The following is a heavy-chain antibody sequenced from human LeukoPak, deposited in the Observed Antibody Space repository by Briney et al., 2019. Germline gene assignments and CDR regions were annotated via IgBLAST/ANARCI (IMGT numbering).Heavy chain of an antibody. CDR3: ARDPSNTVGRNIYFDY. D-gene: IGHD1-14*01. J-gene: IGHJ4*02. V-gene: IGHV1-18*01. Sequence: ASVKVSCKASGFAFNKYGFSWVRQAPGQGPEWLGWISAYDGRTNYAQNLQGRLTLTTDTSTTTAYMGLRSLTSDDTAVYYCARDPSNTVGRNIYFDYWGQGTLVTVSS. CDR2: ISAYDGRT. CDR1: GFAFNKYG.